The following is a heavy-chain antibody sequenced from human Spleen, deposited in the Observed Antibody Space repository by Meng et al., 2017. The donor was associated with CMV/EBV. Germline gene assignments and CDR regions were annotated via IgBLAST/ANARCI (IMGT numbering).Heavy chain of an antibody. CDR2: ISSSSSTI. CDR3: ERDPALLWFGESSYGMDV. D-gene: IGHD3-10*01. CDR1: GFTFSSYS. J-gene: IGHJ6*02. Sequence: GESLKISCAASGFTFSSYSMSWVRQAPGKGLEWVSYISSSSSTIYYADSVKGRFTISRDNAKNSMYLQMNSLRAEDMAVYYCERDPALLWFGESSYGMDVWGQGTTVTVSS. V-gene: IGHV3-48*04.